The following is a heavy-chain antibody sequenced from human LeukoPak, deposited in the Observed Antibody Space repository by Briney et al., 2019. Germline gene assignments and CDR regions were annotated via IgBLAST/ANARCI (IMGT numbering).Heavy chain of an antibody. CDR3: ARDGGTYYSDSSGYWYFDL. CDR2: INGYNGDT. D-gene: IGHD3-22*01. V-gene: IGHV1-18*01. CDR1: GYTLRSYG. J-gene: IGHJ2*01. Sequence: ASVKVSCKASGYTLRSYGISWVRQAPGQGLEWMGWINGYNGDTNYAQQLQGRVTMTTDTSTSTAYMELKSLRSDDTAVYYCARDGGTYYSDSSGYWYFDLWGRGTLVTVSS.